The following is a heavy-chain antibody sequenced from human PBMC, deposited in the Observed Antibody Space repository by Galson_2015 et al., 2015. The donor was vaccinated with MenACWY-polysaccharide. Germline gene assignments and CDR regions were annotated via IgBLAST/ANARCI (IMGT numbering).Heavy chain of an antibody. V-gene: IGHV3-23*01. CDR2: INGGGGRT. D-gene: IGHD4-17*01. CDR3: AKDQGSGRPVDDGNKYLYYYRMDV. J-gene: IGHJ6*02. CDR1: GFTLSSYA. Sequence: SLRLSCAASGFTLSSYAMSWVRQAPGKGLEWVSSINGGGGRTWFAESVKGRFTISGDNSKNTVHLEMNSLTVEDTAVYYCAKDQGSGRPVDDGNKYLYYYRMDVRGQGTTVTVPS.